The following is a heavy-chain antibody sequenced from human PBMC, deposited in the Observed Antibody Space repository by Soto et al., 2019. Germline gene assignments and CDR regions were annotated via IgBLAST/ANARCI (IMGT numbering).Heavy chain of an antibody. CDR2: IYPGDSDT. CDR3: ARTAAAGKYYYGMDV. CDR1: EYSFTNYW. D-gene: IGHD6-13*01. Sequence: PGESLKISCKGSEYSFTNYWIGWVRQVPGKGLEWMGIIYPGDSDTRYSPSFQGQVTISADKSISTAYLQWSSLKASDTAMYYCARTAAAGKYYYGMDVWGQGTTVTVSS. J-gene: IGHJ6*02. V-gene: IGHV5-51*01.